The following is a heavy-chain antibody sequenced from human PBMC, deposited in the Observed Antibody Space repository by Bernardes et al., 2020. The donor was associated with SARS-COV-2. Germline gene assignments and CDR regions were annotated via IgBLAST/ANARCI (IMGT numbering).Heavy chain of an antibody. CDR2: VWSGGRT. D-gene: IGHD7-27*01. CDR3: ARRRLLPDTGEYCDY. V-gene: IGHV4-59*08. J-gene: IGHJ4*02. Sequence: SETLSLTCTVSGASISDYYWGWIRLPPGRGLEWIGYVWSGGRTSYNPSLKSRVTMSVDTSTNQFSLRLNSVTAADTAVYYCARRRLLPDTGEYCDYWGQGALVTVSS. CDR1: GASISDYY.